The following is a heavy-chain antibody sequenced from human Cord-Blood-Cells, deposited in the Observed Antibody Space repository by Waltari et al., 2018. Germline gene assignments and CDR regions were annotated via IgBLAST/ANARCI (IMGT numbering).Heavy chain of an antibody. CDR3: AREQYDSRGYDYY. D-gene: IGHD3-22*01. J-gene: IGHJ4*02. V-gene: IGHV1-3*01. CDR2: INAGNGNT. CDR1: GYTFTSYA. Sequence: QVQLVQSGAGVTKPGASVKVSCKASGYTFTSYAVHWVRQAPGQRLEWMGWINAGNGNTKHSQKFLGRVTITRETSASTAYMELSSLRSQDTAVYYWAREQYDSRGYDYYWGQGTLVTVSS.